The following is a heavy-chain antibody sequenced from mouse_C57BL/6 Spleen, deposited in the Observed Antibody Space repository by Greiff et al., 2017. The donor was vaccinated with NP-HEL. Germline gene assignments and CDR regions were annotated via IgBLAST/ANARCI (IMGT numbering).Heavy chain of an antibody. V-gene: IGHV1-64*01. J-gene: IGHJ1*03. CDR2: IHPNSGST. D-gene: IGHD1-1*01. CDR3: ANLLLRPDWYFDV. CDR1: GYTFTSYW. Sequence: QVQLQQPGAELVKPGASVKLSCKASGYTFTSYWMHWVKQRPGQGLEWIGMIHPNSGSTNYNEKFKSKATLTVDKSSSTAYMQLSSLTSEDSAVYYCANLLLRPDWYFDVWGTGTTVTVSS.